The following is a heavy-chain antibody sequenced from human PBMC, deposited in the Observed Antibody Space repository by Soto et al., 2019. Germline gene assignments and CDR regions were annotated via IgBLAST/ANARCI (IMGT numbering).Heavy chain of an antibody. CDR3: ARQEANDTWSYYGMAV. CDR2: IYYSGNT. Sequence: SETLSLTCSVSGGSISSSSSYWGWIRQPPGKGLEWIGSIYYSGNTYYNPSLKSRLTISVDTSKNQFSLKLSSVTAADTAVYYCARQEANDTWSYYGMAVWGQGTTVTVSS. J-gene: IGHJ6*02. D-gene: IGHD3-22*01. V-gene: IGHV4-39*01. CDR1: GGSISSSSSY.